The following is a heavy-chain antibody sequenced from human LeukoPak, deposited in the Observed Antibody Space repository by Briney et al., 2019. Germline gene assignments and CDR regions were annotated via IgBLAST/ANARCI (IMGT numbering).Heavy chain of an antibody. CDR1: GYTFTDYG. J-gene: IGHJ4*02. Sequence: EASVKVSCKASGYTFTDYGITWVRQAPGQGLEWMGWISGYNGNTNYVQRFQGRVTMTADRSTSTAYMELRRLTSDDTAIYYCATDIHPGVGSGASCCFDSWGQGTLVTVSS. D-gene: IGHD2-15*01. V-gene: IGHV1-18*01. CDR3: ATDIHPGVGSGASCCFDS. CDR2: ISGYNGNT.